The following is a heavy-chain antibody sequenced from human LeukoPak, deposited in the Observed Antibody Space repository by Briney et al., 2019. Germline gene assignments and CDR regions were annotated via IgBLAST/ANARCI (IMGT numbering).Heavy chain of an antibody. CDR3: ARAMESYYFDY. CDR2: ISGSGGST. D-gene: IGHD2-8*01. Sequence: GGSLRLSCAASGFTFSSYAMSWVRQAPGKGLGWVSAISGSGGSTYYADSVKGRFTISRDNAKNSLYLQMNSLRAEDTAVYYCARAMESYYFDYWGQGTLVTVSS. V-gene: IGHV3-23*01. CDR1: GFTFSSYA. J-gene: IGHJ4*02.